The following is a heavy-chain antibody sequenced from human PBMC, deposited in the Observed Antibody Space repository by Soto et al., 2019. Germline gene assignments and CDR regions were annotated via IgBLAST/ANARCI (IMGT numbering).Heavy chain of an antibody. D-gene: IGHD2-15*01. V-gene: IGHV1-69*13. J-gene: IGHJ4*02. CDR2: IIPIFGTA. CDR1: GGTFRIYA. CDR3: ARGSWGYCSGGSCYPHLDY. Sequence: SVKVSCKASGGTFRIYAISWVRQAPGQGLEWMGGIIPIFGTADYAQKFRGRVTITADESTSTAYMELSRLRSEDTAVYHCARGSWGYCSGGSCYPHLDYWGQGTLVTVSS.